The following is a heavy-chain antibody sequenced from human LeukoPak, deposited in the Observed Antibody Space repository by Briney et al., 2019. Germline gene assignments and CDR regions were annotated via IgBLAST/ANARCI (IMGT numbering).Heavy chain of an antibody. CDR3: AKDQYGGNPQYYFDY. CDR1: GFIFDSCA. D-gene: IGHD4-23*01. V-gene: IGHV3-23*01. J-gene: IGHJ4*02. Sequence: PGGSLRLSCAASGFIFDSCALSWVRQAPGKGLDWVSAISGSGGNTYYADSVKGRFTISRDNSKNTLYLQMNSLRAEDTAVYYCAKDQYGGNPQYYFDYWGQGTLVTVSS. CDR2: ISGSGGNT.